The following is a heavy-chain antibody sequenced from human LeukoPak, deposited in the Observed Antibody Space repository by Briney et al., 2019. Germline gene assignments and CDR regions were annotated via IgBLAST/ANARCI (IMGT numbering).Heavy chain of an antibody. Sequence: APVKVSCKASGGTFSSYAISWVRQAPGQGLQWMGWISSSNGKTNYAQKFQGRVTMTTDTSTTTAFMELRSLRSDDTAVYYCARGQLDWFFDFWGHGTLVTVSS. CDR2: ISSSNGKT. CDR3: ARGQLDWFFDF. V-gene: IGHV1-18*01. CDR1: GGTFSSYA. J-gene: IGHJ2*01. D-gene: IGHD3-10*01.